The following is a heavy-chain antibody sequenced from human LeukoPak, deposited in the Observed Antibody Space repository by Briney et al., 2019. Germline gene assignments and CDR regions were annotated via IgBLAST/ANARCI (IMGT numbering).Heavy chain of an antibody. Sequence: ASVKVSCKASGGTFSSYAISWVRQAPGQGLEWMGRIIPILGIANYAQKFQGRVTITADKSTSTAYMELSSLRSEDTAVYYCARVSGYYDSTDAFDIWGQGTMVTVSS. J-gene: IGHJ3*02. V-gene: IGHV1-69*04. CDR3: ARVSGYYDSTDAFDI. CDR2: IIPILGIA. D-gene: IGHD3-22*01. CDR1: GGTFSSYA.